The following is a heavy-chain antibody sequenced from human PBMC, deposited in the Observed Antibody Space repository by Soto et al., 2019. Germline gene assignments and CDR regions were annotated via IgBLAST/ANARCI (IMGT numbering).Heavy chain of an antibody. Sequence: SETLSLTCAVYGGSFSGYYWSWIRQPPGKGLEWIGEINHSGSTNYNSSLKSRVTISVDTSKNQFSLKLRSVTAADTAVYYCAGGYSSSWYYFDSWGQGTLVTVSS. J-gene: IGHJ4*02. CDR3: AGGYSSSWYYFDS. V-gene: IGHV4-34*01. D-gene: IGHD6-13*01. CDR2: INHSGST. CDR1: GGSFSGYY.